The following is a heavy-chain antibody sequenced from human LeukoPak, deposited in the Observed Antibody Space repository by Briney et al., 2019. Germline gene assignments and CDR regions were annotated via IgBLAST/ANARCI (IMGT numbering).Heavy chain of an antibody. CDR2: IFGSGVTT. CDR3: AELGITMIGGV. D-gene: IGHD3-10*02. Sequence: GGSLRLSCVASGFTFSNYGMNWVRQAPGKGLEWVSGIFGSGVTTYYADSVKGRFTISRDNSKNTLYLHMNSLRAEDTAVYYCAELGITMIGGVWGKGTTVTISS. CDR1: GFTFSNYG. V-gene: IGHV3-23*01. J-gene: IGHJ6*04.